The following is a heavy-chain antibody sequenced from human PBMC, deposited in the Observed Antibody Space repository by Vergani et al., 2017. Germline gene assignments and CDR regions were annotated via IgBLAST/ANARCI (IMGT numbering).Heavy chain of an antibody. CDR2: IYSTGST. V-gene: IGHV4-30-4*01. Sequence: QVQLQESGPGLVKPSQTLSLTCSVSGDSISSGVYYWNWIRQHPGKGLEWIGYIYSTGSTHHNPSLRRRINMSVDTSKNQFSLKLSSVTAADTAVYYCARGPAVLLWFGEPPGWFDPWGQGTLVTVSS. CDR3: ARGPAVLLWFGEPPGWFDP. CDR1: GDSISSGVYY. J-gene: IGHJ5*02. D-gene: IGHD3-10*01.